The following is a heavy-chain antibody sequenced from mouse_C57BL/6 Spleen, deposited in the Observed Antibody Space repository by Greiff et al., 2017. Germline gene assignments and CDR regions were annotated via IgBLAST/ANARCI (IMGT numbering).Heavy chain of an antibody. CDR3: AREGDFIPPY. CDR2: IYPGDGDT. CDR1: GYAFSSSW. V-gene: IGHV1-82*01. J-gene: IGHJ2*01. D-gene: IGHD1-1*01. Sequence: QVQLQQSGPELVKPGASVKISCKASGYAFSSSWMNWVKQRPGKGLEWIGRIYPGDGDTNYNGKFKGKATLTADKSSSTAYMQRSSLTSEDSAVYFCAREGDFIPPYWGQGTTLTVSS.